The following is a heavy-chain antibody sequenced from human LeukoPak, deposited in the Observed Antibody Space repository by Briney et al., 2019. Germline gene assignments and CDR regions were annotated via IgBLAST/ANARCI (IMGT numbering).Heavy chain of an antibody. Sequence: GGSPRLSRAASGFTVSSNYMSWVRQAPGKGLEWVSVIYSGGSTYYADSVKGRFTISRDNSKNTLYLQMNSLRAEDTAVYYCARVTISHYYYGMDVWGQGTTVTVSS. CDR1: GFTVSSNY. V-gene: IGHV3-66*01. CDR2: IYSGGST. J-gene: IGHJ6*02. D-gene: IGHD3-3*01. CDR3: ARVTISHYYYGMDV.